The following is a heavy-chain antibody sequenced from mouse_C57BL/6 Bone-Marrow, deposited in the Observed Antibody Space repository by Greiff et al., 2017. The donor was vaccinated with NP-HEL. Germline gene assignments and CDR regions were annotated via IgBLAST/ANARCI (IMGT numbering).Heavy chain of an antibody. J-gene: IGHJ1*03. CDR2: INPYNGDT. CDR3: ARGGNYGYFDV. CDR1: GYSFTGYF. Sequence: VQLQQSGPELVKPGDSVKISCKASGYSFTGYFMNWVMQSHGKSLEWIGRINPYNGDTFYNQKFKGKATLTVDKSSSAAHMELRSLTSEDSAVYYGARGGNYGYFDVWGTGTTVTVSS. V-gene: IGHV1-20*01. D-gene: IGHD2-1*01.